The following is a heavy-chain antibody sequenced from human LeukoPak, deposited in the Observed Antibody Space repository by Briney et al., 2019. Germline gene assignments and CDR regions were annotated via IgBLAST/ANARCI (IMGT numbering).Heavy chain of an antibody. V-gene: IGHV1-2*02. CDR2: INPQSGYT. Sequence: ASVKVSCKASGYIFTDYYIHWVRQAPGQGLEWMGFINPQSGYTSYLQKFQGRVTMTTDTSISTAYMELSSLGSDDTAFYYYSRDLTNPRDFNYWGQGTLVIVSS. D-gene: IGHD4/OR15-4a*01. J-gene: IGHJ4*02. CDR1: GYIFTDYY. CDR3: SRDLTNPRDFNY.